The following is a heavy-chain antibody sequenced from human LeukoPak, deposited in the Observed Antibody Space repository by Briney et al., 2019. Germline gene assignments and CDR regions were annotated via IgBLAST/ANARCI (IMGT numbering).Heavy chain of an antibody. Sequence: GRSLRLSCAASGFTFSSYGMHWVRQAPGKGLEWVAVISYDGSNKYYADSVKGRFTISRDNSKNTLYLQMNSLRAEDTAVYYCARGKDYGDYVLDYWGQGTLVTVSS. D-gene: IGHD4-17*01. CDR1: GFTFSSYG. CDR3: ARGKDYGDYVLDY. CDR2: ISYDGSNK. J-gene: IGHJ4*02. V-gene: IGHV3-30*03.